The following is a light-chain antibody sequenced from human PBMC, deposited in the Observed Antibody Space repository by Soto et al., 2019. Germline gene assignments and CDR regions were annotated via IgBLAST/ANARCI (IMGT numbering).Light chain of an antibody. CDR3: SSYTSSSTYV. CDR2: EVN. J-gene: IGLJ1*01. Sequence: QSALTQPTSVSGSPGQSITISCTGTSSDIGGYSYVSWYQQHPGKAPKLMIYEVNNRPSGVSNRFSGSKSGNTASLTISGLQAEDEADYYCSSYTSSSTYVFGTGTKLTVL. CDR1: SSDIGGYSY. V-gene: IGLV2-14*01.